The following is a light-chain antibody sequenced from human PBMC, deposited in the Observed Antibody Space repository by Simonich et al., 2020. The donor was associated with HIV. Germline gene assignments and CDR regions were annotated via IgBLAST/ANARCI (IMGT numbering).Light chain of an antibody. J-gene: IGKJ4*01. CDR2: DAS. V-gene: IGKV1-13*02. CDR3: QQFNSFPLT. CDR1: QGISSA. Sequence: AIQLTQSPSSLSASVGDRVTITCRASQGISSALAWYKQKQGKAPKLLIYDASSLESGVPSRFSGSGSGTDFTLTISSLQPEDFATYYCQQFNSFPLTFGGGTEVEIK.